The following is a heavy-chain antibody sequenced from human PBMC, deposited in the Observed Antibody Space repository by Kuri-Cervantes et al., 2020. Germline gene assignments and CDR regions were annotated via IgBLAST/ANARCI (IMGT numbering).Heavy chain of an antibody. D-gene: IGHD2-21*01. CDR2: IKQDGSEK. Sequence: GESLKISCAASGFTFSSYWMSWVRQAPGKGLEWVANIKQDGSEKYYVDSVKGRFTISRDHAKNSLYLQMNSLRAEDTAVYYCARVLSNRILWWPRGMDVWGQGTTVTVSS. V-gene: IGHV3-7*03. CDR1: GFTFSSYW. CDR3: ARVLSNRILWWPRGMDV. J-gene: IGHJ6*02.